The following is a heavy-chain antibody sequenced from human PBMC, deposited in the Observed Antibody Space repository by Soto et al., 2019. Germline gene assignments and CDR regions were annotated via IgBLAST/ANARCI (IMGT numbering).Heavy chain of an antibody. CDR3: AREVDTQYSQRSFDP. J-gene: IGHJ5*02. D-gene: IGHD5-12*01. V-gene: IGHV6-1*01. CDR2: TYFKSRWYH. CDR1: GDSVSSNSAA. Sequence: SQTLSLTCVISGDSVSSNSAAWSWIRQSPSRGLEWLGRTYFKSRWYHDYAVSVNSRITINPDTSKNQLSLHLNSVTPEDTAVYYCAREVDTQYSQRSFDPWGQRHMLTV.